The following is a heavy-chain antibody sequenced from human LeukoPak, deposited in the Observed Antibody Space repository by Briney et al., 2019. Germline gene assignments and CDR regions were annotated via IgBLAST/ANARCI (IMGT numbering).Heavy chain of an antibody. CDR1: GGSISSGDYY. V-gene: IGHV4-30-4*08. CDR2: IYYSGST. Sequence: SQTLSLNCTVSGGSISSGDYYWSWIRQPPGKGLEWIGYIYYSGSTYYNPSLKSRVTISVDTSKNQFSLKLSSVTAADTAVYYCARGSGASDAFDIWGQGTMVTVSS. J-gene: IGHJ3*02. D-gene: IGHD3-10*01. CDR3: ARGSGASDAFDI.